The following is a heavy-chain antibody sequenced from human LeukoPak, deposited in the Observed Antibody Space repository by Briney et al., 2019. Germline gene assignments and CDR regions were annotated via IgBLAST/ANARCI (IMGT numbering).Heavy chain of an antibody. Sequence: ASVTVSCKASGYTFTSYYMHWVRQAPGQGLEWMGIINPSGGSTSYAQKFQGRVTMTRDTSTSTVYMELSSLRSEDTAVYYCARAQGPHTFDYWGQGTLVTVSS. J-gene: IGHJ4*02. CDR2: INPSGGST. CDR3: ARAQGPHTFDY. V-gene: IGHV1-46*01. CDR1: GYTFTSYY.